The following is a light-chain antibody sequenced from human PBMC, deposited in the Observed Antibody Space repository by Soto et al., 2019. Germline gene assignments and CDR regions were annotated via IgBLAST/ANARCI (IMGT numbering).Light chain of an antibody. CDR3: QQYENRPFT. V-gene: IGKV1-33*01. J-gene: IGKJ3*01. CDR2: DGS. CDR1: QDISNY. Sequence: DIPMTQSPSSLSASVRDRVNITCQASQDISNYLNWYQQKPGKAPKLLIYDGSNLETGVQSRSSRSGSGTHFTITISSPQPEDIATYYCQQYENRPFTFGPGTKVDMK.